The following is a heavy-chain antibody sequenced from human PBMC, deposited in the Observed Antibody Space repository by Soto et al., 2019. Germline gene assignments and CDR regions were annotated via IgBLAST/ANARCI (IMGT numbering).Heavy chain of an antibody. CDR3: AKGQQLVSGCFDY. J-gene: IGHJ4*02. CDR2: ISGSGGST. V-gene: IGHV3-23*01. Sequence: EVQLLESGGGLVQPGGSLRLSCAASGFTFSSYAMSWVRQDPGKGLEWVSAISGSGGSTYYADSVKGRFTISRDNSKNTLYLQMNSLRAEDTAVYYCAKGQQLVSGCFDYWGQGTLVTVSS. D-gene: IGHD6-13*01. CDR1: GFTFSSYA.